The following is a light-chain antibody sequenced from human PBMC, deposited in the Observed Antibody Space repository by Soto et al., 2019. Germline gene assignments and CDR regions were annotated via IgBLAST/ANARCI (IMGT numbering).Light chain of an antibody. CDR1: QSVGSY. Sequence: EIVLTQSPATLSLSPGEGATLSCRASQSVGSYFAWYQQKPGQAPMLLIYDASNRATGIPARFSGSGSGTDFTLAISSLEPEDFAVYYCQQRFNWPLTFGGGTRVEIK. J-gene: IGKJ4*01. CDR2: DAS. CDR3: QQRFNWPLT. V-gene: IGKV3-11*01.